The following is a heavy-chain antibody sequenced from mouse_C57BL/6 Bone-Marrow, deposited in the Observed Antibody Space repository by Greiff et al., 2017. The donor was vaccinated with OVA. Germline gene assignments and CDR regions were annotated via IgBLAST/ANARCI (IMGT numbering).Heavy chain of an antibody. J-gene: IGHJ2*01. CDR1: GFNIKDYY. CDR3: TLIYYGYGYFDY. V-gene: IGHV14-1*01. CDR2: IDPEDGDT. Sequence: VQLKQSGAELVRPWASVKLSCTASGFNIKDYYMHWVKQRPEQGLEWIGRIDPEDGDTEYAPKFQGKATMTADTSSNTAYLQLSSLTSEDTAVYYCTLIYYGYGYFDYWGQGTTLTVSS. D-gene: IGHD2-2*01.